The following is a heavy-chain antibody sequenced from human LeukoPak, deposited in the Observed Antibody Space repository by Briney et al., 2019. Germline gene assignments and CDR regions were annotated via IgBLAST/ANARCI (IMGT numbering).Heavy chain of an antibody. CDR3: ARDRASAGGFDY. Sequence: SETLSLTCTVSGGSVSSYYWSWIRQPPGKGLEWIGYIYYSGTTNYNPSLQSRVTISVATSKNQFSLKLSSVTAADTALYYCARDRASAGGFDYWGQGTLVTVSS. J-gene: IGHJ4*02. D-gene: IGHD2-15*01. V-gene: IGHV4-59*02. CDR1: GGSVSSYY. CDR2: IYYSGTT.